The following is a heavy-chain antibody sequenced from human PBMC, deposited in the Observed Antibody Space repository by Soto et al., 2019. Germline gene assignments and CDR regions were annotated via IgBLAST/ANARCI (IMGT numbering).Heavy chain of an antibody. V-gene: IGHV3-21*01. D-gene: IGHD2-15*01. J-gene: IGHJ6*02. CDR3: ARDRGYDAHEYYYHAMDV. CDR1: GFTFRTCT. Sequence: GGSLRLSSVASGFTFRTCTMNWVRQAAGKGLEWCSVFRGFRPYTFSAQCVKGRFTRCKDKAKSSLYLQMNSLGVEDTAVYYCARDRGYDAHEYYYHAMDVWRQVPTVTVS. CDR2: FRGFRPYT.